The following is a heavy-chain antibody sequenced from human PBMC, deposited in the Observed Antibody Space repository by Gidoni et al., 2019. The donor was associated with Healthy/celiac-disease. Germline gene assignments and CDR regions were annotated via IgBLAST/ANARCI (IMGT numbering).Heavy chain of an antibody. CDR1: GGTLSSYA. CDR2: IIQIFGTA. J-gene: IGHJ4*02. Sequence: QVQLVQSGAEVTKPGSSVKVYCKASGGTLSSYAISRVRQAPGQGLEGMGGIIQIFGTANYAQKFKGRVTITADESTSTAYMDLSSLRSEDTAVYYCARDPGTAAEDYGDYVYWGQGTLVTVSS. D-gene: IGHD4-17*01. CDR3: ARDPGTAAEDYGDYVY. V-gene: IGHV1-69*01.